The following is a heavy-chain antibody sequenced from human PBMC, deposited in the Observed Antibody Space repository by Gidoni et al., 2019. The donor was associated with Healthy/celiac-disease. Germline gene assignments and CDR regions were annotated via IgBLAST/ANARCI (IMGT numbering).Heavy chain of an antibody. CDR1: GYTCTSDY. J-gene: IGHJ6*03. Sequence: QVQLVQSGAEVKKPGASVKVSCKAAGYTCTSDYMDWVRQAPGQGLEWMGRINPSGGSKSYAQKFQGRVTMTRDTSTSTVYMEQSSLRSEDTAVYYWARDWGGQTYYYMDVWGKGTTVTVSS. CDR2: INPSGGSK. D-gene: IGHD2-21*01. CDR3: ARDWGGQTYYYMDV. V-gene: IGHV1-46*01.